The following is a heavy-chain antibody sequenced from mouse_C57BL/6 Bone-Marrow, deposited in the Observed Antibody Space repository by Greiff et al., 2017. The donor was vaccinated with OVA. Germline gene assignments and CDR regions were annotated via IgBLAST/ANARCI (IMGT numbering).Heavy chain of an antibody. Sequence: QVQLQQPGAELVMPGASVKLSCKASGYTFTSYWMHWVKQRPGQGLEWIGEIDPSDSYTNSNQKFKGKSTLTVDKSSSTAYMQLSSLTSEDSAVYYCARGGGYDWFAYWGQGTLVTVSA. CDR1: GYTFTSYW. CDR2: IDPSDSYT. J-gene: IGHJ3*01. CDR3: ARGGGYDWFAY. V-gene: IGHV1-69*01. D-gene: IGHD2-2*01.